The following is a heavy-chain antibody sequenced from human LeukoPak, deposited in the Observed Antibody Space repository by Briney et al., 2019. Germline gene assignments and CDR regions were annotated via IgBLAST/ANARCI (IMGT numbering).Heavy chain of an antibody. J-gene: IGHJ4*02. V-gene: IGHV3-21*01. Sequence: GGSLRLSCAASGFAISDYSMNWVRQVPGKGLEWVSSITRSSYYIYYADSVKGRFTISRDNAKNSLYLQMNSLRAEDTAVYYCARDGSKGYWGQGTLVTVSS. CDR2: ITRSSYYI. CDR1: GFAISDYS. CDR3: ARDGSKGY.